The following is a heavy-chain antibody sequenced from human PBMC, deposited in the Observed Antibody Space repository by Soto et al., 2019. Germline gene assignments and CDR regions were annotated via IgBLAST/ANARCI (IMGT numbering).Heavy chain of an antibody. D-gene: IGHD3-22*01. CDR3: ARFSPPRKSYDSNPGWFDP. Sequence: PSETLSLTCTVSGGSISSGDYYWSWIRQPPGKGLEWIGYVSSSGSTNYNPSLKSRLTMSLDTSTNEVSLSLTSVTAADAAVYFCARFSPPRKSYDSNPGWFDPWGQGIMVTVSS. J-gene: IGHJ5*02. CDR1: GGSISSGDYY. CDR2: VSSSGST. V-gene: IGHV4-61*08.